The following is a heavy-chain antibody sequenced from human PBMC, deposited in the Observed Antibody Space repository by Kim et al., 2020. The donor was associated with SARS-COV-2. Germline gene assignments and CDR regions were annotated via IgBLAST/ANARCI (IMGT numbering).Heavy chain of an antibody. J-gene: IGHJ4*02. V-gene: IGHV4-31*03. D-gene: IGHD5-12*01. Sequence: SETLSLTCTVSGVSISSGGYYWSWIRQHPGKGLEWIGYIYYSGSTYYNPSLKSRVTISVDTSKNQFSLKLSSVTAADTAVYSCARTPIVATIFRIRPSPNSFDYGGQGTLVTVSS. CDR3: ARTPIVATIFRIRPSPNSFDY. CDR1: GVSISSGGYY. CDR2: IYYSGST.